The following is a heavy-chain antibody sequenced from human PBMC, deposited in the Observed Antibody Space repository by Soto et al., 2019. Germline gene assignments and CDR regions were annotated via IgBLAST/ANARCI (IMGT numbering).Heavy chain of an antibody. CDR3: ARRLLDYDFWSGFDY. Sequence: PLETLSLTCTVSGGSIGSSSYYWGWIRLPPGKGLEWIGSIYYSGSTYYNPSLKSRVTISVDTSKNQFSLKLSSVTAADTAVYYCARRLLDYDFWSGFDYWGQGTLVTVSS. J-gene: IGHJ4*02. D-gene: IGHD3-3*01. V-gene: IGHV4-39*01. CDR1: GGSIGSSSYY. CDR2: IYYSGST.